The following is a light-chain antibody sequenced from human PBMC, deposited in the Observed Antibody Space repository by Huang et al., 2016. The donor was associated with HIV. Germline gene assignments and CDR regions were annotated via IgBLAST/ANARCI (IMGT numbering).Light chain of an antibody. CDR3: QQYNNWPLT. CDR2: GAS. CDR1: QGVSSN. J-gene: IGKJ4*01. Sequence: EIVMTQSPATLSVSPGERATLSCRASQGVSSNLAWYQQKPGQAPRLLIYGASTRATGSPGRFSGSGSGTEFTLTISSLQSEDFAVYYCQQYNNWPLTFGGGTKVEI. V-gene: IGKV3-15*01.